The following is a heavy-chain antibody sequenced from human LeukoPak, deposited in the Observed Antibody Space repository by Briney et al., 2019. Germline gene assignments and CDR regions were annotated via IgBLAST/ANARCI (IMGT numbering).Heavy chain of an antibody. V-gene: IGHV3-23*01. CDR3: AKRKYSSSWLDY. J-gene: IGHJ4*02. CDR1: GFTFSNYA. D-gene: IGHD6-13*01. CDR2: ITGGGIST. Sequence: QTGGSLRLSCAASGFTFSNYAMSWVRQAPGKGLEWVSSITGGGISTYYADSVKGRFTISRDNSKNTLYLQMNSLRAEDTAVYYCAKRKYSSSWLDYWGQGTLVTVSS.